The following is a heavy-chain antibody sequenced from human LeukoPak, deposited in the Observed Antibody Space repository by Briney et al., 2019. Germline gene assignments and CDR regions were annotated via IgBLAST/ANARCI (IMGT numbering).Heavy chain of an antibody. CDR2: INTNTGNP. Sequence: ASVKVSCKASGYTFTSYAMNWVRQAPGQGPEWMGWINTNTGNPTYAQGLTGRFVFSLDTSVSTAYLQISSLKAEDTAVYYCARLPPPGGSGTYTPDAFDIWGQGTMVTVSS. J-gene: IGHJ3*02. D-gene: IGHD3-10*01. V-gene: IGHV7-4-1*02. CDR3: ARLPPPGGSGTYTPDAFDI. CDR1: GYTFTSYA.